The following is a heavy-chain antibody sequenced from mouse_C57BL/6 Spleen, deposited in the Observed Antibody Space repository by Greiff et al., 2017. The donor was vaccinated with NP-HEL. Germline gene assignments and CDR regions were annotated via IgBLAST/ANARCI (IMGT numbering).Heavy chain of an antibody. Sequence: VQLQQSGPELVKPGASVKISCKASGYTFTDYYMNWVKQSHGKSLEWIGDINPNNGGTSYNQKFKGKATLTVDKSSSTAYMELRSLTSEDSAVYYCARAEYYYGSSYVGWYFDVWGTGTTVTVSS. CDR3: ARAEYYYGSSYVGWYFDV. D-gene: IGHD1-1*01. J-gene: IGHJ1*03. V-gene: IGHV1-26*01. CDR2: INPNNGGT. CDR1: GYTFTDYY.